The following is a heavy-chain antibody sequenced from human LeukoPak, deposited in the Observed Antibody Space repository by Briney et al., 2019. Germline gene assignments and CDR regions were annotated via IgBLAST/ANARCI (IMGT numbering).Heavy chain of an antibody. Sequence: SETLSLTCTVSGGSISSYYWSWIRQPPGNGLEWIGYIYYSGSTNYNPSLKSRVTISVDTSKNQFSLKLSSVTAADTAVYYCAKTLVYYGSGSYYNQYFDYWGQGTLVTVSS. CDR2: IYYSGST. J-gene: IGHJ4*02. CDR1: GGSISSYY. D-gene: IGHD3-10*01. V-gene: IGHV4-59*01. CDR3: AKTLVYYGSGSYYNQYFDY.